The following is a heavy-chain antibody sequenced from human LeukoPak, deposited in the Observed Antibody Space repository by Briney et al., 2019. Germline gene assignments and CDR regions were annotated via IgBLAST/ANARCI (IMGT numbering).Heavy chain of an antibody. CDR1: GFTFSSYG. D-gene: IGHD6-19*01. CDR2: IRYDGSNK. V-gene: IGHV3-30*02. Sequence: GGSLRLSCAASGFTFSSYGMHWVRQAPGKGLEWVAFIRYDGSNKYYADSVNGRFTISRDNSKNTLYLQMNSLRAEDTAVYYCAKGPSSSGRGYFDYWGQGTLVTVSS. J-gene: IGHJ4*02. CDR3: AKGPSSSGRGYFDY.